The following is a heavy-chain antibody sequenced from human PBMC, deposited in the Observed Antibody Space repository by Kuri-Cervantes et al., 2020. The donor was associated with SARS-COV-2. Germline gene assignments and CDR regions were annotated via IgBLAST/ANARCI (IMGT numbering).Heavy chain of an antibody. CDR1: GYSISSGYY. J-gene: IGHJ3*02. D-gene: IGHD3-10*01. V-gene: IGHV4-38-2*02. CDR3: AREVRGGRGVIRSKNDAFDI. Sequence: SETLSLTCTVSGYSISSGYYWGWIRQPPGKGLEWIGSIYHSGSTYYNPSLKSRVTISVDTSKNQFSLKLSSVTAADTAVYYCAREVRGGRGVIRSKNDAFDIWGQGTMVTVSS. CDR2: IYHSGST.